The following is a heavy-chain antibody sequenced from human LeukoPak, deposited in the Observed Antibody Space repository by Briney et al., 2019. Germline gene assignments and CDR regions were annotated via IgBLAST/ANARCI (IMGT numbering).Heavy chain of an antibody. CDR3: AKDPGPAAAVDY. J-gene: IGHJ4*02. CDR1: GFTFNDYY. V-gene: IGHV3-23*01. Sequence: GGSLRLSCAASGFTFNDYYMSWVRQAPGKGLEWVSAISGSGGSTYYADSVKGRFTISRGNSKNTLYLQMNSLRAEDTAVYYCAKDPGPAAAVDYWGQGTLVTVSS. CDR2: ISGSGGST. D-gene: IGHD6-13*01.